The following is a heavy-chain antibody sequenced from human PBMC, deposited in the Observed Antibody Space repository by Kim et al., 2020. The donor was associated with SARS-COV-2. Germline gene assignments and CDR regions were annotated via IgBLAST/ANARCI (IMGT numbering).Heavy chain of an antibody. J-gene: IGHJ4*02. CDR3: AKPHYHGSGSGDY. V-gene: IGHV3-23*01. D-gene: IGHD3-10*01. Sequence: DYADPGKGRCTISRENSKNTLELQMKSLGDEDTAIYYCAKPHYHGSGSGDYWGQGTLVIVSS.